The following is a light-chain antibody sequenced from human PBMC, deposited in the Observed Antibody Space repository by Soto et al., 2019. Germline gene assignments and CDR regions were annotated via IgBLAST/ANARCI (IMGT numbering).Light chain of an antibody. CDR3: QQYNSYST. CDR1: QSINRW. V-gene: IGKV1-5*01. CDR2: DAS. Sequence: DIQMTQSPSPLSASVGDRVTTSCRASQSINRWLAWYQQTPGKAPNLLIYDASSLETGVPSRFSGAGSGTDFTLTISSLQPDDFATYYCQQYNSYSTLGQGTKVDIK. J-gene: IGKJ1*01.